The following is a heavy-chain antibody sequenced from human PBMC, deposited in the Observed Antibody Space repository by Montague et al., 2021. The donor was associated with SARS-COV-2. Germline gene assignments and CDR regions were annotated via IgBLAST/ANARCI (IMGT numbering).Heavy chain of an antibody. Sequence: PALVKPTQTLTLTCTFSGFSLSTSGMCVSWIRQPPGKALEWLARIDWDDDKYYSTSLKTRLTISKDTSKKQVVLTMTNMDPVDTATYYCARGYYDILTGYLDAFDIWGQGTMVTVSS. CDR2: IDWDDDK. V-gene: IGHV2-70*11. D-gene: IGHD3-9*01. CDR3: ARGYYDILTGYLDAFDI. J-gene: IGHJ3*02. CDR1: GFSLSTSGMC.